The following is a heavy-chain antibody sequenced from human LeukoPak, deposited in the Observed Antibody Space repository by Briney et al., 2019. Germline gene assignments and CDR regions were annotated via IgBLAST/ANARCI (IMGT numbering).Heavy chain of an antibody. Sequence: SETLSLTSTVSGGSISSGDYYWSWIRQPPGKGLEWIGYIYYSGSTYYNPSLKSRVTISVDTSKNQFSLKLSSVTAADTAVYYCARRVVVVAATIGMDVWGQGTTATVSS. J-gene: IGHJ6*02. CDR1: GGSISSGDYY. V-gene: IGHV4-30-4*01. CDR2: IYYSGST. CDR3: ARRVVVVAATIGMDV. D-gene: IGHD2-15*01.